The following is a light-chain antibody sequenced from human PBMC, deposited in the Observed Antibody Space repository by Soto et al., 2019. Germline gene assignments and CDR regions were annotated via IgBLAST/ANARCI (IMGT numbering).Light chain of an antibody. CDR1: NIGSKG. Sequence: SSELTQAPSMSVAPGQTARITCGGNNIGSKGVHWYQQRPGQAPVVVIYDDTDRPSGIPERFSGANSGNTATLTISGVEAGDEADYYCQVRETNTDHLVFGGGTKLTVL. V-gene: IGLV3-21*02. CDR2: DDT. CDR3: QVRETNTDHLV. J-gene: IGLJ3*02.